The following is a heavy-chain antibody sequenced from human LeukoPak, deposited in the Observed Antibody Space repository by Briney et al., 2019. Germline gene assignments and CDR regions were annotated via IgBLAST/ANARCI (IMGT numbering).Heavy chain of an antibody. CDR1: GFTFSSYG. CDR3: AKEGQEQLWWVLYYFDY. CDR2: ISGSGGST. J-gene: IGHJ4*02. V-gene: IGHV3-23*01. Sequence: GGSLRLSCAASGFTFSSYGMSWVRQAPGKGLEWVSAISGSGGSTYYADSVKGRFTISRDNSKNTLYLQMNSLRAEDTAVYYCAKEGQEQLWWVLYYFDYWGQGTLVTVSS. D-gene: IGHD5-18*01.